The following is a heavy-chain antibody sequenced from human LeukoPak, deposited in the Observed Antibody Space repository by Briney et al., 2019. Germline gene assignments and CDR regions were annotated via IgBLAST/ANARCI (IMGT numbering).Heavy chain of an antibody. J-gene: IGHJ4*02. CDR3: ASSYYYVFDY. CDR1: RGSISNADYY. CDR2: IYYSGST. Sequence: SQTLSLTCTVSRGSISNADYYCSWIRQHPGKGLEWIGYIYYSGSTYYNPSLKSRVTISVDTSKNQFSLKLSSVTAADTAVYYCASSYYYVFDYWGQGTLVTVSS. V-gene: IGHV4-31*03. D-gene: IGHD3-10*02.